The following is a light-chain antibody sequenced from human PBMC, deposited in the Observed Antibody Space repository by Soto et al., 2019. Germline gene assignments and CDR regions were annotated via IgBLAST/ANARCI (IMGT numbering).Light chain of an antibody. CDR1: QSISSW. CDR3: QQYNSYLLT. CDR2: KAS. Sequence: DIQITQSPSTLSASVGDRLTITCRASQSISSWLAWYQQKPGKAPKLLIYKASSLESGVPSRFSGSGSGTEFTLTISSLQPDDFATYYCQQYNSYLLTFGGGTKVDIK. J-gene: IGKJ4*01. V-gene: IGKV1-5*03.